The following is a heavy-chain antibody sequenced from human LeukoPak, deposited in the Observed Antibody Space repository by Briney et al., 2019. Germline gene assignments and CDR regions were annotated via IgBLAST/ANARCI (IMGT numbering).Heavy chain of an antibody. Sequence: GASVKVSCKASGYTFTSYGISWVRQAPGQGLEWMGWISAYNGNTNYAQKLQGRVTMTTDTSTSTAYMELRSLRSDDTAVYYCARVMGIYDSSGYSGYWGQGTLVTVSS. CDR3: ARVMGIYDSSGYSGY. V-gene: IGHV1-18*01. J-gene: IGHJ4*02. CDR1: GYTFTSYG. CDR2: ISAYNGNT. D-gene: IGHD3-22*01.